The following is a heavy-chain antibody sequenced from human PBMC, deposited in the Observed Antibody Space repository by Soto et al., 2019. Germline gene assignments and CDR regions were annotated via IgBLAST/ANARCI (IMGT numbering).Heavy chain of an antibody. Sequence: QVQLVESGGGVVQPGRSLRLSCAASGFTFRTHGMNWVRQAPGKGLEWVAVISYDGSDKYYRDSVKGRFTISRDNSKNTLYLQMNSLRAEDTAVYYCAKDYNAGYGWYFDRWGRGTLVIVSS. V-gene: IGHV3-30*18. D-gene: IGHD3-10*01. CDR3: AKDYNAGYGWYFDR. J-gene: IGHJ2*01. CDR1: GFTFRTHG. CDR2: ISYDGSDK.